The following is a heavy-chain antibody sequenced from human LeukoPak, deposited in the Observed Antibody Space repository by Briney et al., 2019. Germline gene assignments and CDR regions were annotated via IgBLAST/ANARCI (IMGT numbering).Heavy chain of an antibody. CDR3: ARDLRGSHFDY. Sequence: PSETLSLTCTVSGGSISSSSYYWGWIRQPPGKGLPWIASIYYSEITYYNPSLKSRVTISVDTSKNQFSLNLSSVTAADTAVYYCARDLRGSHFDYWGQGTLVTVSS. J-gene: IGHJ4*02. D-gene: IGHD1-26*01. V-gene: IGHV4-39*02. CDR1: GGSISSSSYY. CDR2: IYYSEIT.